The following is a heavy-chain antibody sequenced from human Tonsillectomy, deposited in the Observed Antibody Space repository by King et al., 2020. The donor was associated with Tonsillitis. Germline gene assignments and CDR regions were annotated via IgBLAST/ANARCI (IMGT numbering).Heavy chain of an antibody. CDR2: IYSGGNT. CDR1: GFTVSDND. J-gene: IGHJ4*02. D-gene: IGHD6-19*01. V-gene: IGHV3-53*01. Sequence: VQLVESGGGLIQPGGSLRLSCADSGFTVSDNDMSWVRQAPGKGLEWGSVIYSGGNTYYADSVKGRFTISRDSSKNTLYLQMNSLRADDTAVYYCARGFGIAVAGFHWGQGTLVTVSS. CDR3: ARGFGIAVAGFH.